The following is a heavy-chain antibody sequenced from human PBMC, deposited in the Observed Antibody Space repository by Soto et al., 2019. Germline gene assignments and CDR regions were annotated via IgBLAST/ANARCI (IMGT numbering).Heavy chain of an antibody. D-gene: IGHD4-4*01. CDR3: ARVGEELTTITGYFDY. J-gene: IGHJ4*02. Sequence: SETLSLTCTVSGGSISSYSWSWIRQPPGKGLEWIGYIYDSGTPNYNPSLKSRVTISVDTSKNQFSLKLSSVTAADTAVYFCARVGEELTTITGYFDYWGQGTLVTVS. CDR2: IYDSGTP. CDR1: GGSISSYS. V-gene: IGHV4-59*01.